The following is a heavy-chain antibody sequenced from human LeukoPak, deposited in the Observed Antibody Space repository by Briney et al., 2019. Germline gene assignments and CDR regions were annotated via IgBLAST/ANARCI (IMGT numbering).Heavy chain of an antibody. D-gene: IGHD2-15*01. J-gene: IGHJ3*02. Sequence: ASVKVSCKASAYNFRDYYMHGVKQAPGKGPEWMGRVDPQQGATINGDQFQRRIVFTEEPTADTSSMELTTLTSDTTAAFGCTTQFCSGDSCYQDAFHIWGQGTMVSV. CDR3: TTQFCSGDSCYQDAFHI. V-gene: IGHV1-69-2*01. CDR2: VDPQQGAT. CDR1: AYNFRDYY.